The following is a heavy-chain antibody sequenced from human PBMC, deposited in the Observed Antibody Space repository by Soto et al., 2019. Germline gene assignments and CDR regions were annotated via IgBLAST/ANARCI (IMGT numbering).Heavy chain of an antibody. V-gene: IGHV1-46*01. CDR2: INPSGTTT. CDR3: AQPQIARHYYYGMEV. J-gene: IGHJ6*02. Sequence: QVQLVQSGAEVKKPGASVKVSCKASGYTFTSFYMHWVRQAPGQGLKWMGLINPSGTTTDYEQKFKGRVTMTRDTSTSTYYMDLSSLTSADTAVYYCAQPQIARHYYYGMEVWGQGTAVTVSS. CDR1: GYTFTSFY.